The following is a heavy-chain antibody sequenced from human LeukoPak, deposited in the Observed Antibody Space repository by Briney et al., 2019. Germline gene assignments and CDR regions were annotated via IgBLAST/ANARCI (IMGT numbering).Heavy chain of an antibody. CDR2: INHSGST. Sequence: SETLSLTCAVYGGSFSGYYWSWIRQPPGKGLEWIGEINHSGSTNYNPSLKSRVTISVDTSKNQFSLKLSSVTAADTAVYYCARGRGSGSSCYCRFDYWGQGTLVTVSS. V-gene: IGHV4-34*01. CDR3: ARGRGSGSSCYCRFDY. J-gene: IGHJ4*02. D-gene: IGHD2-15*01. CDR1: GGSFSGYY.